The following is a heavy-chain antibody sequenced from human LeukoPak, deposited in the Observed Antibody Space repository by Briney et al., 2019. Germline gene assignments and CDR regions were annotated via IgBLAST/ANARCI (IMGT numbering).Heavy chain of an antibody. V-gene: IGHV5-51*01. CDR3: AGLRDFWSGYVDAFDI. D-gene: IGHD3-3*01. Sequence: GESLKISCKGSGYSFTSYWIGWVRQMPGKGLEWMGIIYPGDSDTRYSPSFQGQVTISADKSISTAYLQWSSLKASDTAMYYCAGLRDFWSGYVDAFDIWGQGTMVTVSS. CDR2: IYPGDSDT. CDR1: GYSFTSYW. J-gene: IGHJ3*02.